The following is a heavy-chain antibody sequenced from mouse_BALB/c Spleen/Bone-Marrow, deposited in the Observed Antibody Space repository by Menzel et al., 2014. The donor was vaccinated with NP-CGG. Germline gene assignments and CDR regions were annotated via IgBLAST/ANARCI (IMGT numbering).Heavy chain of an antibody. CDR1: GYAFTNYL. CDR2: INPGSGGT. Sequence: VHLVESGAELVRPGTSVKVSCKASGYAFTNYLIEWVKQRPGQGLEWIGVINPGSGGTNYNEKFKGKATLTADKSSSTAYMQLSSLTSDDSAVYFCAGGITTGYFDYWGQGTTLTVSS. CDR3: AGGITTGYFDY. J-gene: IGHJ2*01. V-gene: IGHV1-54*01. D-gene: IGHD1-1*01.